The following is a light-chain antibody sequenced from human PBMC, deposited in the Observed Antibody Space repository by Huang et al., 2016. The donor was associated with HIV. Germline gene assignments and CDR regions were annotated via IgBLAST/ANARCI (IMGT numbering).Light chain of an antibody. J-gene: IGKJ2*01. CDR1: QGISSY. Sequence: IQLTPSPSSLSASVGGRVNITCRASQGISSYLAWIQQKPGKAPILLIYAASTLESGVPSRCSGSRSGTDFTLTISSLQPEDSATYYCQQLNTYPYTFGRGTKLEIK. V-gene: IGKV1-9*01. CDR2: AAS. CDR3: QQLNTYPYT.